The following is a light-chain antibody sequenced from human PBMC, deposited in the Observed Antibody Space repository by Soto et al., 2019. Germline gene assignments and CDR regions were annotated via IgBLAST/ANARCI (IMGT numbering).Light chain of an antibody. J-gene: IGKJ1*01. V-gene: IGKV3-11*01. CDR3: QQRSNWPATT. CDR2: DAS. Sequence: EIVLTQSPATLSLSPGERATLSCRASQSVSSYLAWYQQKPGQAPRLLIYDASNRATGIPARFSGSRSGTDFTLTISSLAPEDFAVYYCQQRSNWPATTFGQGTKVDIK. CDR1: QSVSSY.